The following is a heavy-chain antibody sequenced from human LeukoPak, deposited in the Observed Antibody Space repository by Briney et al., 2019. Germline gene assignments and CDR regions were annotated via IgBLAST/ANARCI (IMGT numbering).Heavy chain of an antibody. Sequence: QPGGSLRLSCAASGFTFSTYGMHWVRQAPGKGLEWVAFIRYDGRNKYYADSVKGRFTISRDNSKNTLYLQMNSLRAEDTAVYYCAKLTEGYCSGGSCLTSNFDYWGQGTLVTVSS. D-gene: IGHD2-15*01. CDR2: IRYDGRNK. V-gene: IGHV3-30*02. J-gene: IGHJ4*02. CDR3: AKLTEGYCSGGSCLTSNFDY. CDR1: GFTFSTYG.